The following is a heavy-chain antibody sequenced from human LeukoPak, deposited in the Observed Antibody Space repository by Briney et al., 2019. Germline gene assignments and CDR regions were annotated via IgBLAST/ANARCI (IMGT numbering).Heavy chain of an antibody. CDR1: GGSISSYY. CDR2: IYYSGST. CDR3: ARAVGLLWFGGSYYFDY. J-gene: IGHJ4*02. D-gene: IGHD3-10*01. Sequence: SETLSLTCTVSGGSISSYYWSWIRQPPGKGLEWIGYIYYSGSTNYNPSLKSRVTISVDTSKNQFSLKLSSVTAADTAVYYCARAVGLLWFGGSYYFDYRGQGTLVTVSS. V-gene: IGHV4-59*01.